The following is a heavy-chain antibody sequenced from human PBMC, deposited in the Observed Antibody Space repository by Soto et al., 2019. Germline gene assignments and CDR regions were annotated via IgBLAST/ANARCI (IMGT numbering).Heavy chain of an antibody. CDR2: MWSEGGNK. CDR3: ARDPPDDSSGYYSLDY. CDR1: GFTFSSYG. Sequence: QVQLVESGGVVVQPGRSLRLSCAASGFTFSSYGMHWVRQAPGKGLEWVAVMWSEGGNKYYADSVKGRFTISRDNSKNTLYLQINRVRVEDTAMYYCARDPPDDSSGYYSLDYWGQGTLVTVSS. V-gene: IGHV3-33*01. D-gene: IGHD3-22*01. J-gene: IGHJ4*02.